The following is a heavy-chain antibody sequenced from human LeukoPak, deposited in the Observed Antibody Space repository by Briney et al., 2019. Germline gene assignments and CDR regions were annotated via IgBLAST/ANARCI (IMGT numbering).Heavy chain of an antibody. D-gene: IGHD6-19*01. J-gene: IGHJ6*04. V-gene: IGHV3-53*01. CDR3: ATASVAVYYYYYGMDV. CDR1: GFTVSSNY. Sequence: GGSLRLSCAPSGFTVSSNYMSWVRQAPGKGLWGVSVIYSGGSTYYADSVKGRFTISRDNSKNTLYLQMNSLRAEDTAVYYCATASVAVYYYYYGMDVWGKGTTVTVSS. CDR2: IYSGGST.